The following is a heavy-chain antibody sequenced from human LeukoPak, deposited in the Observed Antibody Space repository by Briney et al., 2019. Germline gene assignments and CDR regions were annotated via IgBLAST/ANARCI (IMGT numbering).Heavy chain of an antibody. V-gene: IGHV3-74*01. D-gene: IGHD3-22*01. Sequence: GGSLRLSCAAPGFTFNSYWMHWVRQAPGKGLVWVSRIKSDGSARYADSVKGRFTISRDNAKNTVSLQMTSLRAEDTGVYYCARAPSEIGGYYPEYFRHWGQGTLVIVSS. J-gene: IGHJ1*01. CDR1: GFTFNSYW. CDR2: IKSDGSA. CDR3: ARAPSEIGGYYPEYFRH.